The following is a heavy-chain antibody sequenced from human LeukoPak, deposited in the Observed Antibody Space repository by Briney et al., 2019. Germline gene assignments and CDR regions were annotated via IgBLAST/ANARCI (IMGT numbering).Heavy chain of an antibody. CDR1: GGSISSSSNY. CDR2: IYYSGTT. CDR3: ARGYYDVLTGHPKNFDY. Sequence: PSETLSLTCTVSGGSISSSSNYWGWIRQSPGKGLEWIGRIYYSGTTYYSPSLKSRVTIYVDTSNNQFSLKLSSVTAADTAVYYCARGYYDVLTGHPKNFDYWGQGTLVTVSS. J-gene: IGHJ4*02. D-gene: IGHD3-9*01. V-gene: IGHV4-39*02.